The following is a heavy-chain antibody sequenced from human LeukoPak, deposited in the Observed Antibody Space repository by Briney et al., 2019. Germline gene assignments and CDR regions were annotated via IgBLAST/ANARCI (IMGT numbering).Heavy chain of an antibody. CDR2: IYYSGGT. Sequence: EPSETLSLTCTVSGGSISSNTYYWGWIRQPPGKGLEWIGSIYYSGGTYYNPSLKSRVNMSVDTSENQFSLKVSSVTAADTAVYYCARDRTGYSACDIWGQGTMVTVSS. CDR1: GGSISSNTYY. D-gene: IGHD5-24*01. J-gene: IGHJ3*02. V-gene: IGHV4-39*07. CDR3: ARDRTGYSACDI.